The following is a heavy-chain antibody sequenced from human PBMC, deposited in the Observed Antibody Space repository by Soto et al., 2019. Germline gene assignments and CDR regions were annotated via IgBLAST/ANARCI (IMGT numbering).Heavy chain of an antibody. CDR1: GFTFSSYG. V-gene: IGHV3-33*01. Sequence: GGSLRLSCAASGFTFSSYGMHWVRQAPGKGLEWVAVIWYDGSNKYYADSVKGRFTISRDNSKNTLYLQMNSLRAEDTAVYYCARASSSWASYYFDYWGQGTLVTVSS. D-gene: IGHD6-13*01. CDR2: IWYDGSNK. CDR3: ARASSSWASYYFDY. J-gene: IGHJ4*02.